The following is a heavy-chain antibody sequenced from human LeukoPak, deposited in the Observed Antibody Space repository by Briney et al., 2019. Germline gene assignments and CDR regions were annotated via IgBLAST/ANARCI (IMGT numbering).Heavy chain of an antibody. Sequence: SETLSLTCTVSGGSISSYYWSWIRQPPGKGLEWIGYIYYSGSTNYNPSLKSRVTISVDTSKNQFSLKLSSVTAADTAVYYCARGGKTGTTYYFDYWGQGTLVTVSS. CDR3: ARGGKTGTTYYFDY. D-gene: IGHD1-7*01. J-gene: IGHJ4*02. CDR1: GGSISSYY. V-gene: IGHV4-59*01. CDR2: IYYSGST.